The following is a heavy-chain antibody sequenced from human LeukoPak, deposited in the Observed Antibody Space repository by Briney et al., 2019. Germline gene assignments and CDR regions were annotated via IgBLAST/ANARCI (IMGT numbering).Heavy chain of an antibody. CDR3: ARDSGSYSRPTDYFDY. CDR1: GDSVSSNSAA. V-gene: IGHV6-1*01. J-gene: IGHJ4*02. CDR2: AYYRSKWYK. Sequence: SQTLSLTCAISGDSVSSNSAAWNWIRQSRSRGLEWLGRAYYRSKWYKDYAVSVKSRITLNPDTSKNQFSLQLNSVTPEDTAVYYCARDSGSYSRPTDYFDYWGQGTLVTVSS. D-gene: IGHD1-26*01.